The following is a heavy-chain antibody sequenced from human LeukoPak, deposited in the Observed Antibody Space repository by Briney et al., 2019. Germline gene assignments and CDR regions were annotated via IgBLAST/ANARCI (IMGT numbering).Heavy chain of an antibody. Sequence: GESQRLSCAASGFTFSDYSMNWVRQAPGKGLEWVSYIDGSGDTIYYADSVKGRFTISRDNAKNSLDLQMNSLRDEDTAVYYCSRRFDCWGQGTLVTVSS. J-gene: IGHJ4*02. CDR1: GFTFSDYS. V-gene: IGHV3-48*02. CDR3: SRRFDC. CDR2: IDGSGDTI.